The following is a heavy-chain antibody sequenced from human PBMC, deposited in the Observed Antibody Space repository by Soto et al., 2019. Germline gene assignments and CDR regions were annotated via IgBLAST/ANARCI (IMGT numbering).Heavy chain of an antibody. J-gene: IGHJ4*02. D-gene: IGHD2-15*01. Sequence: QVQLVQSGAEVRQPASSVKVSCQTSGGTFSSYAISWVRQAPGQGLEWMGGIVPIVDTSTYAQKIQGSVTITADESTSTFYMELSSLRSDDTAVYYWVVVVAIPGYPDNWGQGTLVTVSS. V-gene: IGHV1-69*12. CDR2: IVPIVDTS. CDR3: VVVVAIPGYPDN. CDR1: GGTFSSYA.